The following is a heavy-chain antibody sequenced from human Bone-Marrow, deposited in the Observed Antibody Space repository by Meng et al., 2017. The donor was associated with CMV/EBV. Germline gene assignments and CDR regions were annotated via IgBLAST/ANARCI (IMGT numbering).Heavy chain of an antibody. J-gene: IGHJ4*02. CDR3: ARAFPEGGFGELNLFDY. V-gene: IGHV4-39*07. D-gene: IGHD3-10*01. CDR1: GGSISSYY. Sequence: SETLSLTCTVSGGSISSYYWSWIRQPPGKGLEWIGSIYYSGSTYYNPSLKSRVTISVDTSKNQFSLKLSSVTGADTAVYYCARAFPEGGFGELNLFDYWGQGTLVTVSS. CDR2: IYYSGST.